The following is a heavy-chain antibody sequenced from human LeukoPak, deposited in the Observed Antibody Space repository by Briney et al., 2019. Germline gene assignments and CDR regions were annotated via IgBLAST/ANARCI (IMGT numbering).Heavy chain of an antibody. J-gene: IGHJ4*02. D-gene: IGHD3-10*01. CDR1: GYTFTVYY. CDR3: ARRVRGSESFDY. CDR2: INPNSGGT. Sequence: GASVSVSYRASGYTFTVYYMHWVRQAPGQGREGMGSINPNSGGTNYAQKFQGRVTMTRDTSISTAYMELSRLRSDDTAVYYCARRVRGSESFDYWGQGTLVTVSS. V-gene: IGHV1-2*02.